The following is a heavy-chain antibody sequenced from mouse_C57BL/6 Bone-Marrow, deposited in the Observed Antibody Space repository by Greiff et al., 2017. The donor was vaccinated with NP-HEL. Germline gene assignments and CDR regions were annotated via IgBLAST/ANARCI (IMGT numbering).Heavy chain of an antibody. D-gene: IGHD1-1*01. CDR1: GFSLTSYG. CDR3: ARNYGSNAMDY. V-gene: IGHV2-6*01. J-gene: IGHJ4*01. CDR2: IWGVGST. Sequence: QVQLQQSGPGLVAPSQSLSITCTVSGFSLTSYGVDWVRQSPGKGLEWLGVIWGVGSTNYNSALKSRLSISKDNSKSQVFLKMNSLQTDDTAMYYCARNYGSNAMDYWGQGTSVTVSS.